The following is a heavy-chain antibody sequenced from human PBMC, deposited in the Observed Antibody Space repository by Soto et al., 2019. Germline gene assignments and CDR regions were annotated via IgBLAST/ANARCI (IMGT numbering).Heavy chain of an antibody. CDR2: INPNSGGT. Sequence: XSVKVSCTASGYTLSGYYMHWVRQAPGQGLEWMGWINPNSGGTNYAQKFQGWVTMTRDTSISTAYMELSRLRSDDTAVYYCARSTRIMITFGGVIAPTYGMDVWGQGTTVTVSS. CDR3: ARSTRIMITFGGVIAPTYGMDV. J-gene: IGHJ6*02. D-gene: IGHD3-16*02. V-gene: IGHV1-2*04. CDR1: GYTLSGYY.